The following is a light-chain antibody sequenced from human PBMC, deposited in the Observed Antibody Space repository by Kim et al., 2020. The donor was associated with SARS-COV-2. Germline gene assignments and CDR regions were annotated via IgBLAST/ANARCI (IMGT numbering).Light chain of an antibody. CDR1: NFGLKT. Sequence: SYELTQPPSVSVAPGETARIAGGGLNFGLKTVHWYPRKPGLVAVVDIYFDRDRPSGLPERFFGSNSGKPASLTICRVEVGVEAVYYCQVWDRVFDQPVFG. CDR2: FDR. V-gene: IGLV3-21*01. J-gene: IGLJ1*01. CDR3: QVWDRVFDQPV.